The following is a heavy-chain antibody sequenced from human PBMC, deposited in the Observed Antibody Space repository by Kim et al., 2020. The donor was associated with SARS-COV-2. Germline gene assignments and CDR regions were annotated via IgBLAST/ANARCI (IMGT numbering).Heavy chain of an antibody. CDR1: GFTFSSYA. J-gene: IGHJ4*02. D-gene: IGHD3-16*02. V-gene: IGHV3-64D*09. CDR2: ISSNGGST. CDR3: VKPRLRLGELSPLDY. Sequence: GGSLRLSCSASGFTFSSYAMHWVRQAPGKGLEYVSAISSNGGSTYYADSVKGRFTISRDNSKNTLYLQMSSLRAEDTAVYYCVKPRLRLGELSPLDYWGQGTLVTVSS.